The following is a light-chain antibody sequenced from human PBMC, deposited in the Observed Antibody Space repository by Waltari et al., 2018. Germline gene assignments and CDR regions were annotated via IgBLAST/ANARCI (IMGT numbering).Light chain of an antibody. Sequence: DIQLTLSPSSLSASLGDRVIITCRASKNIDNFLNWYQQKPGRSPVLLIYAASTLQSGVPSRFSGSVSGTDFTLTIRNLQPEDFATYYCQQSYGVPISFGGGTKVEI. CDR1: KNIDNF. V-gene: IGKV1-39*01. CDR3: QQSYGVPIS. CDR2: AAS. J-gene: IGKJ4*01.